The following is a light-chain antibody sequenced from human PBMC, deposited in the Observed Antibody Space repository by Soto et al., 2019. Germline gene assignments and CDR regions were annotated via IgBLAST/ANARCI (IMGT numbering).Light chain of an antibody. CDR1: QSVLYSSNNKNY. Sequence: DIVMTQSPDSLAVSLGERATINCKSSQSVLYSSNNKNYLAWYQQKPAKPPKLLIYWASTRASGVPDRFSGSGSGTDFPLTIISLQAEDVAVYSCQQYYRSPLLTFGGGTKVEIK. CDR2: WAS. CDR3: QQYYRSPLLT. J-gene: IGKJ4*01. V-gene: IGKV4-1*01.